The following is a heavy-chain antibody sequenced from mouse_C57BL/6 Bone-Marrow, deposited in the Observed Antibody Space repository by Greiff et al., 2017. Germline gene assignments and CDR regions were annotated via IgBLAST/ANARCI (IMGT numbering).Heavy chain of an antibody. CDR3: ARFYYSNRYFDV. CDR1: GYTFTSYW. D-gene: IGHD2-5*01. J-gene: IGHJ1*03. V-gene: IGHV1-64*01. CDR2: IHPNSGST. Sequence: QVQLQQPGAELVKPGASVKLSCKASGYTFTSYWMHWVKQRPGQGLEWIGMIHPNSGSTNYNEKFKSKATLTVDKSSSTAYMQLRSLTSEDSAVYYCARFYYSNRYFDVWGTGTTVTVSS.